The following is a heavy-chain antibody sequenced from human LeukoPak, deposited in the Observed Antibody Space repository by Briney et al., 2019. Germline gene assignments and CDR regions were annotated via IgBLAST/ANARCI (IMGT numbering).Heavy chain of an antibody. CDR3: ARGESSGWSYWFDP. Sequence: SQTLSLTCAVYGGSFSGYYWSWIRQPPGKGLEWIGEINHSGSTNYNPSLKSRATISVDTSKNQFSLKLSSVTAADTAVYYCARGESSGWSYWFDPWGQGTLVTVSS. CDR2: INHSGST. D-gene: IGHD6-19*01. J-gene: IGHJ5*02. V-gene: IGHV4-34*01. CDR1: GGSFSGYY.